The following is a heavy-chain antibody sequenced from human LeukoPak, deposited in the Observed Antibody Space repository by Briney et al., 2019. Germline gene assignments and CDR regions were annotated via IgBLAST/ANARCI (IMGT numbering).Heavy chain of an antibody. CDR3: ARTTVTHWFDP. D-gene: IGHD4-17*01. Sequence: ASVKVSCKASGYTFTSYYMHWVRQAPGQGLEWMGIINPSGGSTSYAQKFQGRVTMTRDTSISTAYMELSRLRSDDTAAYYCARTTVTHWFDPWGQGTLVTVSS. CDR2: INPSGGST. V-gene: IGHV1-46*01. J-gene: IGHJ5*02. CDR1: GYTFTSYY.